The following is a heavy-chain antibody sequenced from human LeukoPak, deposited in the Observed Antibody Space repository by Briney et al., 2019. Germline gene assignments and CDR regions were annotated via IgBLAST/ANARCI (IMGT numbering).Heavy chain of an antibody. CDR2: IKKDGSEK. V-gene: IGHV3-7*01. D-gene: IGHD5-18*01. CDR1: GFTFSSYW. Sequence: GGSLRLSCAASGFTFSSYWMSWVRQAPGKGLEWVANIKKDGSEKYYVDSVKGRFTISRDNAKTSLYLQMNSLRAEDAAVYYCARGLSGVTGYTYGRGIDYWGQGTLVTVSS. CDR3: ARGLSGVTGYTYGRGIDY. J-gene: IGHJ4*02.